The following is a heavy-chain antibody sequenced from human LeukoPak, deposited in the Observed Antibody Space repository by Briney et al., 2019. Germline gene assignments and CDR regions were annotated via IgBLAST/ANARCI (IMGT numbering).Heavy chain of an antibody. V-gene: IGHV1-2*02. CDR1: GYNFAHN. D-gene: IGHD6-25*01. J-gene: IGHJ4*02. CDR2: INPKNGGT. CDR3: VVSIQAAAIPAFDS. Sequence: ASVRVSCKASGYNFAHNIHWVRQAPGQGHEFMGWINPKNGGTKYAQNFQGRVTMTRDTSISTVYMELSSLGSDDTAVYYCVVSIQAAAIPAFDSWGQGTLVTVSS.